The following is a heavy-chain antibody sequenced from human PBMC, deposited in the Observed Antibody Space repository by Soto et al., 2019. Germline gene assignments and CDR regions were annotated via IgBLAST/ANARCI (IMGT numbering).Heavy chain of an antibody. D-gene: IGHD3-3*01. CDR3: ARSYYDFWSGYYYYYYGMDV. Sequence: SVKVSCKASGGTFSSYAISWVRQAPGQGLEWMGGIIPIFGTANYAQKFQGRVTITADESTSTAYMELSSLRSEDTAVYYCARSYYDFWSGYYYYYYGMDVWGQGTTVTVYS. J-gene: IGHJ6*02. CDR2: IIPIFGTA. CDR1: GGTFSSYA. V-gene: IGHV1-69*13.